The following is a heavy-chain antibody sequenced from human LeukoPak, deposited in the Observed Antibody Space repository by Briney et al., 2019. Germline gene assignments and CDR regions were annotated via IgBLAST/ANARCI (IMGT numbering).Heavy chain of an antibody. CDR3: ARESGDCLDS. CDR2: ISYDGSNK. J-gene: IGHJ4*02. V-gene: IGHV3-30-3*01. Sequence: GGSLRLSCAASGFTFSNYPMHWVRQSPGKGLEWVAVISYDGSNKYSADSVKGRFTISRDNSKNILYLQMNSLRAEDTAMFFCARESGDCLDSWGQGTLVTVSS. D-gene: IGHD2-21*01. CDR1: GFTFSNYP.